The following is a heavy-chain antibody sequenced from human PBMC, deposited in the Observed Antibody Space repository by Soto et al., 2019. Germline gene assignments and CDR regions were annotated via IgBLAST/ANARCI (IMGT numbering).Heavy chain of an antibody. CDR3: ARAGWFGELYHDNWFDP. D-gene: IGHD3-10*01. CDR1: GYTFTSYG. Sequence: ASVKVSCKASGYTFTSYGISWVRQAPGQGLEWMGWISAYNGNTNYAQKLQGRVTMTTDTSTSTAYMELRSLRSDDTAVYYCARAGWFGELYHDNWFDPWGQGTLVTVSS. CDR2: ISAYNGNT. V-gene: IGHV1-18*01. J-gene: IGHJ5*02.